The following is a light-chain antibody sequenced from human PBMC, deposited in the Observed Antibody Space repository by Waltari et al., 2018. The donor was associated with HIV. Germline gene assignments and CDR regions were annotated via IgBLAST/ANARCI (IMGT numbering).Light chain of an antibody. V-gene: IGKV1-39*01. CDR2: AAS. CDR1: QSISSY. Sequence: DIQMTQSPSSLSASVGDRVTITCRASQSISSYVNWYQQKPGKAPKVLIYAASSLHGGVPSRFSGSGSGTHFTLTISSLQPEDFATYYCQQTYGSLTFGGGTKVEI. J-gene: IGKJ4*01. CDR3: QQTYGSLT.